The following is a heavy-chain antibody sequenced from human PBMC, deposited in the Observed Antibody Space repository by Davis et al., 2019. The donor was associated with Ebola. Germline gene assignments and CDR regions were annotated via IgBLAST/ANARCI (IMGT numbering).Heavy chain of an antibody. J-gene: IGHJ4*02. CDR3: ARGVVITTVGYFDY. CDR2: ISYDGSNK. V-gene: IGHV3-30*03. D-gene: IGHD3-22*01. CDR1: GFTFSSYG. Sequence: GESLKISCAASGFTFSSYGMHWVRQAPGKGLEWVAVISYDGSNKYYADSVKGRFTISRDNSKNTLYLQMNSLRAEDTAVYYCARGVVITTVGYFDYWGQGTLVTVSS.